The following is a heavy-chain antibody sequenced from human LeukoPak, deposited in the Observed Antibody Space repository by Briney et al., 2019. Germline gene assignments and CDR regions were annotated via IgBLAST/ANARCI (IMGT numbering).Heavy chain of an antibody. CDR1: GDPISTYH. CDR3: ARDKRHSYGRYFAH. Sequence: SETLSLTCSVFGDPISTYHWNWIRKPPGKGLEWIAYMQSTGNSQYNSSLKSRVAMSVDTSKNQVVLNLSSVTAADTAVYCCARDKRHSYGRYFAHWGQGMLVTVSS. J-gene: IGHJ4*02. CDR2: MQSTGNS. D-gene: IGHD5-18*01. V-gene: IGHV4-59*01.